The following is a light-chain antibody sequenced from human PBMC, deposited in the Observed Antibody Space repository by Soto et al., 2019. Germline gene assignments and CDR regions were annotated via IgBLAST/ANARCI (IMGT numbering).Light chain of an antibody. V-gene: IGKV3-11*01. Sequence: EIVLTQSPATLSLSPGERATLSCRASQSVSSYLAWYQQKPGQAPRLLMYEASNRATGIPARFSGGGSGTDFTLTISSLGPEDFAVYYCQQRSDWPWTFGEGTKVEI. CDR2: EAS. CDR1: QSVSSY. J-gene: IGKJ1*01. CDR3: QQRSDWPWT.